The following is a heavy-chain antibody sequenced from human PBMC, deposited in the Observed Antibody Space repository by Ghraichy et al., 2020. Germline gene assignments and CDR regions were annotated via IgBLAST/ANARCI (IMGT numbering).Heavy chain of an antibody. CDR2: ISSSSSYI. Sequence: RGSLRLSCAASGFTFSSYSMNWVRQAPGKGLEWVSSISSSSSYIYYADSVKGRFTISRDNAKNSLYLQMNSLRAEDTAVYYCARHITIFGVAENAFDYWGQGTLVTVSS. D-gene: IGHD3-3*01. CDR3: ARHITIFGVAENAFDY. CDR1: GFTFSSYS. J-gene: IGHJ4*02. V-gene: IGHV3-21*01.